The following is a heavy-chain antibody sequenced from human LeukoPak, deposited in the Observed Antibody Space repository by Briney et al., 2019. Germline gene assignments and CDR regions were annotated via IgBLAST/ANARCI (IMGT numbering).Heavy chain of an antibody. J-gene: IGHJ4*02. CDR2: IYYSGST. CDR1: GGSMSSYY. CDR3: ARRSLGYCSSTSCYGGRYFDY. D-gene: IGHD2-2*01. V-gene: IGHV4-59*12. Sequence: SETLSLTCSVSGGSMSSYYWSWIRQPPGKGLEWIGHIYYSGSTNYNPSLKSRVTISVDTSKNQFSLKLSSVTAADTAVYYCARRSLGYCSSTSCYGGRYFDYWGQGTLVTVSS.